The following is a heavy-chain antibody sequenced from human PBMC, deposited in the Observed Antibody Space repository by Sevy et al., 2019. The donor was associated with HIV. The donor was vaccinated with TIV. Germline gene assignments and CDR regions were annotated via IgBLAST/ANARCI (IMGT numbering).Heavy chain of an antibody. CDR2: ILPSGIT. Sequence: SETLSLTCAVYGGSFSGYYWSWIRQPPGKGLEWIGEILPSGITNYNPSLKSRVTISIDTSKNQFSLKVKSVTAADTAIYYCARGQWEHPYWGQGTQVTVSS. CDR3: ARGQWEHPY. CDR1: GGSFSGYY. J-gene: IGHJ4*02. D-gene: IGHD1-26*01. V-gene: IGHV4-34*01.